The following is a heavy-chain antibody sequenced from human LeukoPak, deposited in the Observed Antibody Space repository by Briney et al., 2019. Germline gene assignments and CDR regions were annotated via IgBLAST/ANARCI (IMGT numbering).Heavy chain of an antibody. CDR3: ARRRFTVRKGRGYSHGWLDY. CDR2: ISYDGSNK. Sequence: PGGSLRLSCAASGFTFSSYAMHWVRQAPGKGLEWVAVISYDGSNKYYADSVKGRFTISRDNSKNTLYLQMNSLRAEDTAVYYCARRRFTVRKGRGYSHGWLDYWGQGTLVTVSS. D-gene: IGHD5-18*01. CDR1: GFTFSSYA. V-gene: IGHV3-30-3*01. J-gene: IGHJ4*02.